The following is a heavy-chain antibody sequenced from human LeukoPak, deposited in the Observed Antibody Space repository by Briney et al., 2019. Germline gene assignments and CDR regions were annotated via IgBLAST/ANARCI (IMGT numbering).Heavy chain of an antibody. CDR1: GFTFSRYA. J-gene: IGHJ4*02. V-gene: IGHV3-23*01. CDR3: ARRRNSSDGMDFDY. CDR2: ISGSGGST. Sequence: PGGSLRLSCAASGFTFSRYAMSWVRQTPGKGLEWVSVISGSGGSTYYADSLKGRFTISRDNAKNTLYLHMISLTAEDTAVYYCARRRNSSDGMDFDYWGQGTLVTVSS. D-gene: IGHD3-22*01.